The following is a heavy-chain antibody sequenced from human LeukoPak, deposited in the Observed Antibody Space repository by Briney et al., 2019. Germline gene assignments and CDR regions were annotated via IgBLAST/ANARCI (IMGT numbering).Heavy chain of an antibody. CDR1: GGSISSGSYY. D-gene: IGHD3-3*01. J-gene: IGHJ5*02. CDR3: ATEADPGFLEWLNRFDP. CDR2: IYTSGSI. V-gene: IGHV4-61*02. Sequence: SETLSLTCTVSGGSISSGSYYWSWIRQPAGKGLEWIGRIYTSGSINYNPSLRSRITISVDTSKNQFSLHLSSVTAADTAVYYCATEADPGFLEWLNRFDPWGQGTLVTVSS.